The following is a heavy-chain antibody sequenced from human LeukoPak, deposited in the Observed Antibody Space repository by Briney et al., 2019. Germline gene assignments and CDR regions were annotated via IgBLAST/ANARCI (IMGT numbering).Heavy chain of an antibody. V-gene: IGHV3-48*01. Sequence: GGSLRLSCAASGFAFSSYSLNWLRQAPGTGLEWVSYIGTSSSRIYYADSVKGRFTISRDNAKTSLYLQMKGLRAEDTAVYYCARGPSSQFRTDYWGQGTLVTVSS. CDR1: GFAFSSYS. CDR3: ARGPSSQFRTDY. CDR2: IGTSSSRI. J-gene: IGHJ4*02. D-gene: IGHD2-2*01.